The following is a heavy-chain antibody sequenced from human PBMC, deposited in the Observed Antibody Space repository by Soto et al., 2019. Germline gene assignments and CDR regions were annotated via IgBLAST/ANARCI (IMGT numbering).Heavy chain of an antibody. CDR3: ARDQSSSWYYDYYGMDV. Sequence: QVQLVESGGGVVQPGRSLRLSCAASGFTFSSYGMHWVRQAPGKGLEWVAVIWYDGSNKYYADSVKGRFTISRDNSKKTLYLQMNSLRAEDTAVYYCARDQSSSWYYDYYGMDVWGQGTTVTVSS. J-gene: IGHJ6*02. CDR1: GFTFSSYG. CDR2: IWYDGSNK. V-gene: IGHV3-33*01. D-gene: IGHD6-13*01.